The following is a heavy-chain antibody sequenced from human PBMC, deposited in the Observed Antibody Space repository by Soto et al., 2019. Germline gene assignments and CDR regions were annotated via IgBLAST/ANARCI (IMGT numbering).Heavy chain of an antibody. CDR2: INHSGRT. CDR3: ARGRAGVEVAATLYYYYYGMDV. V-gene: IGHV4-34*01. CDR1: GGSFSGYY. Sequence: PETLSLTCAVYGGSFSGYYWSWIRQPPGKGLEWIGEINHSGRTNYNPSLKSRFTISVDTSKNQFSLKLSSVTAADTAVYYCARGRAGVEVAATLYYYYYGMDVWRQGTTVTV. J-gene: IGHJ6*02. D-gene: IGHD5-12*01.